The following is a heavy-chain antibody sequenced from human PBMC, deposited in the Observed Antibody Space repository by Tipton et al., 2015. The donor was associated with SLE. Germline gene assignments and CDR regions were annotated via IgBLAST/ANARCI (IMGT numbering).Heavy chain of an antibody. CDR1: GFTFSSYS. CDR2: ISSSSSYI. Sequence: SLRLSCAASGFTFSSYSMNWVRQAPGKGLEWVSSISSSSSYIYYADSVKGRFTISRDNAKNSLYLQMNSLRTEDTAVYYCRFWSNSFFRDFWGQGSLATVSS. V-gene: IGHV3-21*04. J-gene: IGHJ4*02. CDR3: RFWSNSFFRDF. D-gene: IGHD3-3*01.